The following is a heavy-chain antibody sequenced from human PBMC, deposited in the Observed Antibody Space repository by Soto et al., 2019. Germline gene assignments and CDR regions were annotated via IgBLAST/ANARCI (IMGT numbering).Heavy chain of an antibody. CDR2: IIPIFGTA. Sequence: QVQLVQSGAEVKKPGSSVKVSCKAAGGTFSSYAISWVRQAPGQVLEWMGGIIPIFGTANYAQKLQGRVTITADESTSTAYVALSSLRSEDTAVYCCARGGIVVVPAAIKANWFAPWGQGTLVTVSS. CDR1: GGTFSSYA. V-gene: IGHV1-69*01. CDR3: ARGGIVVVPAAIKANWFAP. J-gene: IGHJ5*02. D-gene: IGHD2-2*02.